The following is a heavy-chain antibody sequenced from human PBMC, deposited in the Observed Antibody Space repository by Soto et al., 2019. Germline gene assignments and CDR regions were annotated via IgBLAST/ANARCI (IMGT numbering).Heavy chain of an antibody. CDR2: INHSGST. CDR3: ARAGRYYDFWSGYYGGYYYYGMDV. J-gene: IGHJ6*02. Sequence: SETLSLTCAVYGGSFSGYYWSWIRQPPGKGLEWIGEINHSGSTNYNPSLKSRVTISVDTSKNQFSLKLSSVTAADTAVYYCARAGRYYDFWSGYYGGYYYYGMDVWGQGTTVTVSS. CDR1: GGSFSGYY. V-gene: IGHV4-34*01. D-gene: IGHD3-3*01.